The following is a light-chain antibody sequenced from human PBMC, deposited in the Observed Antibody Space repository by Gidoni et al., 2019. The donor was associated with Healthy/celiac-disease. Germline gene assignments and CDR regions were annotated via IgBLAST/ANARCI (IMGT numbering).Light chain of an antibody. CDR2: EVS. V-gene: IGLV2-23*02. CDR3: CSYAGSSTWV. Sequence: QSARTQPASVAGSPGQAITIPCTGTSSDVGSYNLVSWYHQHPGKAPNLMIYEVSKRPSGVSNRFSGSTSGNTASLTISGLQAADEADYYCCSYAGSSTWVFGGGTKLTVL. CDR1: SSDVGSYNL. J-gene: IGLJ3*02.